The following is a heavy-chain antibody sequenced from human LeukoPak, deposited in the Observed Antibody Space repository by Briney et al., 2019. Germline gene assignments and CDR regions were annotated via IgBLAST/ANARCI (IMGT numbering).Heavy chain of an antibody. CDR3: TMVRGVITGHMDV. CDR2: IKTKTDGGTT. D-gene: IGHD3-10*01. V-gene: IGHV3-15*01. Sequence: PGGSLRLSCAASGFSFTNAWMSWVRQAPGKGLEWVGRIKTKTDGGTTDYAAAVRGRFTISRDDTKNTLYLQMNSLKTEDTAVYYRTMVRGVITGHMDVWGKGTTVTV. CDR1: GFSFTNAW. J-gene: IGHJ6*04.